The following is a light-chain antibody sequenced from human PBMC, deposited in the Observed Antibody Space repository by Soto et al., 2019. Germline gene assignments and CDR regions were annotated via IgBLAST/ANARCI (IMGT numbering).Light chain of an antibody. Sequence: ALTQPASVSGSPGQSITISCTGTSGDVGGYYYVSWYHQLPGKAPKLMISGVSNRPSGVSNRFSGSKSGNTPSLTISGLQAEDEADYYCRSYTTGGTIFGTRTTVTVL. J-gene: IGLJ1*01. CDR2: GVS. CDR3: RSYTTGGTI. CDR1: SGDVGGYYY. V-gene: IGLV2-14*01.